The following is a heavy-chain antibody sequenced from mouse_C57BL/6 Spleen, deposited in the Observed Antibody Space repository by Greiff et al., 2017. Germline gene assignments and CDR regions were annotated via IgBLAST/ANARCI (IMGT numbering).Heavy chain of an antibody. J-gene: IGHJ2*01. CDR3: ARRTLRRREYFDY. V-gene: IGHV1-9*01. Sequence: QVQLQQSGAELMKPGASVKLSCKATGYTFTGYWIAWVKQRPGHGLEWIGEILPGSGSTNYNEKFKGKATFTADTSSNTAYMQLSSLTTENTAIYDCARRTLRRREYFDYWGQGTTLTVSS. CDR1: GYTFTGYW. CDR2: ILPGSGST.